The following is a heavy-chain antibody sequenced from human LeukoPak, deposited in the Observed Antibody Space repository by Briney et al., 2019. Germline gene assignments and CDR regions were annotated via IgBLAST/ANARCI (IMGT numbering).Heavy chain of an antibody. D-gene: IGHD5-12*01. CDR1: GGSFSGYY. CDR2: INHSGST. CDR3: AREATIEYFDY. V-gene: IGHV4-34*01. J-gene: IGHJ4*02. Sequence: SETLSLTCAVYGGSFSGYYWSRIRQPPGKGLEWIGEINHSGSTNYNPSLKSRVTISVDTSKNQFSLKLSSVTAADTAVYYCAREATIEYFDYWGQGTLVTVSS.